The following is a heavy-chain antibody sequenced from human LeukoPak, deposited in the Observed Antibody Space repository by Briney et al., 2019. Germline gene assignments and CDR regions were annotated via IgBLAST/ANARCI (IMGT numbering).Heavy chain of an antibody. CDR2: INWNGGST. CDR3: ARILKFTLFDY. V-gene: IGHV3-20*04. J-gene: IGHJ4*02. Sequence: GGSLRLSCAASGFTFDEYGMSWVRQAPGKGLEWASGINWNGGSTGYADSVKGRFTISRDNAKNSLYLQMNSLRAEDTALYYCARILKFTLFDYWGQGTLVTVSS. CDR1: GFTFDEYG.